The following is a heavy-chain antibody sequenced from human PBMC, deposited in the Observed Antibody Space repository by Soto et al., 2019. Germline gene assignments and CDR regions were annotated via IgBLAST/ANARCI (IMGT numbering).Heavy chain of an antibody. CDR1: GDSVSINSAA. V-gene: IGHV6-1*01. CDR3: AREQLEIWDDAFNI. D-gene: IGHD1-1*01. CDR2: TYYRSKWYN. Sequence: VSLPCAISGDSVSINSAACNLVRHSPSRGLEWRGRTYYRSKWYNDYAVSVKSRITINPETSKNQFSLQLNSVTPEDTAWYYTAREQLEIWDDAFNIWGQATMVTVSS. J-gene: IGHJ3*02.